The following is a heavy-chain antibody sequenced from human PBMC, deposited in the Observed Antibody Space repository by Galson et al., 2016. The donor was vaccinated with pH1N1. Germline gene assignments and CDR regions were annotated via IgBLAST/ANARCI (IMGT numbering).Heavy chain of an antibody. CDR2: IDWDDDK. J-gene: IGHJ4*02. Sequence: PALVKPTQTLTLTCTFSGFSLSTSGMCVSWIRQPPGKALEWLALIDWDDDKYYSTSLKTRLTISKDTSKNQVVLTMTNMDPVDTATYYFARSIYGDYSGYFDYWGQGTLVTVSS. CDR1: GFSLSTSGMC. D-gene: IGHD4-17*01. CDR3: ARSIYGDYSGYFDY. V-gene: IGHV2-70*01.